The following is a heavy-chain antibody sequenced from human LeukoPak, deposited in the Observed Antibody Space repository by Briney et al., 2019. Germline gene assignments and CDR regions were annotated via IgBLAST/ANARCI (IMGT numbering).Heavy chain of an antibody. V-gene: IGHV4-34*01. Sequence: PSETLSLTCAVYGGSFSGYYWSWIRQPPGKGLEWIGEINHSRSTNYNPSLKSRVTISVDTSKNQFSLKLSSVTATDTAVYYCARDRIGSRPWDYDYWGQGTLVTVSS. J-gene: IGHJ4*02. CDR1: GGSFSGYY. CDR2: INHSRST. D-gene: IGHD6-19*01. CDR3: ARDRIGSRPWDYDY.